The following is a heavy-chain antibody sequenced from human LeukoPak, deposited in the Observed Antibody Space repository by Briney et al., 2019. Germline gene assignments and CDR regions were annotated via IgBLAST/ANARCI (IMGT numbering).Heavy chain of an antibody. J-gene: IGHJ4*02. CDR3: ARVLFSDYDILTGYYNGYYFDY. CDR2: ISAYNGNT. Sequence: GASVKVSCKASGYTFTSYGISWVRQAPGQGLEWMGWISAYNGNTNYAQKPQGRVTMTTDTSTSTAYMELRSLRSDDTAVYYCARVLFSDYDILTGYYNGYYFDYWGQGTLVTVSS. CDR1: GYTFTSYG. D-gene: IGHD3-9*01. V-gene: IGHV1-18*01.